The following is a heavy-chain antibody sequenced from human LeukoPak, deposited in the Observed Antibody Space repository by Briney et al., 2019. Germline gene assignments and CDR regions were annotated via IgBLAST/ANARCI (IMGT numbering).Heavy chain of an antibody. Sequence: GGSLRLSCAASGFSFSSYGMHWVRQAPGKGLEWVAVISYDGSNKYYADSVKGRFTISRDNSKNTLYLQMNSLRAEDTAVYYCAKPQGSSSPEFDYWGQGTLVTVSS. D-gene: IGHD6-6*01. CDR2: ISYDGSNK. V-gene: IGHV3-30*18. J-gene: IGHJ4*02. CDR1: GFSFSSYG. CDR3: AKPQGSSSPEFDY.